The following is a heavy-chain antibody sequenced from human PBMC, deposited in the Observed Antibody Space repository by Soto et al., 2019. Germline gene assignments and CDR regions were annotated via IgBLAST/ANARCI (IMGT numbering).Heavy chain of an antibody. CDR2: IWYDGGNK. J-gene: IGHJ6*02. Sequence: QVQLVESGGGVVQPGRSLRLSCAASGFTFSSYGMHWVRQAPGKGLEWVAVIWYDGGNKYYADSVKGRFTISRDNSKNTLYLQMNSLRVEDTAVYYCAREGLGERRGYGMDVWGQGTTVTVSS. V-gene: IGHV3-33*01. D-gene: IGHD1-1*01. CDR1: GFTFSSYG. CDR3: AREGLGERRGYGMDV.